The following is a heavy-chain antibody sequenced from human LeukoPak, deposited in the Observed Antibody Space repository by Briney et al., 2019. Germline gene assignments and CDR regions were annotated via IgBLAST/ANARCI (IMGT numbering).Heavy chain of an antibody. J-gene: IGHJ4*02. V-gene: IGHV3-15*01. CDR1: GFTFSNAW. D-gene: IGHD2-15*01. CDR2: IKSKTDGGTT. CDR3: TTQRYCSGGSCSDY. Sequence: PGGSLRLSCAASGFTFSNAWMSWVRQAPGKGLEWVGRIKSKTDGGTTDYAAPVKGRFTISRDDSKNTLYLQTNSLKTEDTAVYYCTTQRYCSGGSCSDYWGQGTLVTVSS.